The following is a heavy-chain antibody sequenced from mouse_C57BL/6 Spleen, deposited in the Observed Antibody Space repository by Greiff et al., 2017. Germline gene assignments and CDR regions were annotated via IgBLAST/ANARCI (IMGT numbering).Heavy chain of an antibody. V-gene: IGHV5-9-1*02. Sequence: EVKLVESGEGLVKPGGSLKLSCAASGFTFSSYAMSWVRQTPEKRLEWVAYISSGGDYIYYADTVKGRFTISIDDARNTLYLQMSSLKSEDTAMYYCTREGSSGDGSYYFDYWGQATTPTASS. J-gene: IGHJ2*01. D-gene: IGHD6-1*01. CDR1: GFTFSSYA. CDR3: TREGSSGDGSYYFDY. CDR2: ISSGGDYI.